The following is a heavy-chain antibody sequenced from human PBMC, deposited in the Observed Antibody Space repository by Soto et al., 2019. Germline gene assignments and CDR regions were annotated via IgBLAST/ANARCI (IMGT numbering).Heavy chain of an antibody. CDR1: GFTFDDYA. Sequence: GGSLRLSCAASGFTFDDYAMHWVRQAPGKGLEWVSGISWNSGSIGYADSVKGRFTISRDNAKNSLYLQMNSLRAEDTALYYCAKGRRGYYDILTGYYRDHHEFDYWGQGTLVTVSS. J-gene: IGHJ4*02. CDR2: ISWNSGSI. CDR3: AKGRRGYYDILTGYYRDHHEFDY. D-gene: IGHD3-9*01. V-gene: IGHV3-9*01.